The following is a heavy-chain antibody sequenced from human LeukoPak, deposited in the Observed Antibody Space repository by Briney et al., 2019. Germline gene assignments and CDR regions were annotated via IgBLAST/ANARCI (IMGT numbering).Heavy chain of an antibody. V-gene: IGHV3-21*01. CDR2: ISSSSSNI. CDR1: GFTFSNYW. Sequence: GGSLRLSCAASGFTFSNYWMNWVRQAPGKGLEWVSSISSSSSNIYYADSVKGRFTISRDNAKNSLYPQMNSLRAEDTAVYYCARGYCSSTSCSFDYWGQGTLVTVSS. CDR3: ARGYCSSTSCSFDY. D-gene: IGHD2-2*01. J-gene: IGHJ4*02.